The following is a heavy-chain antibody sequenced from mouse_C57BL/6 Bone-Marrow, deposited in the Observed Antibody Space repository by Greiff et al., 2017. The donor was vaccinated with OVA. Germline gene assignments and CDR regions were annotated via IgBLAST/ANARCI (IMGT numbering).Heavy chain of an antibody. CDR1: GFTFSSYA. CDR2: ISDGGSYT. D-gene: IGHD2-4*01. J-gene: IGHJ3*01. CDR3: ARVTAPITTFAY. Sequence: EVHLVESGGGLVKPGGSLKLSCAASGFTFSSYAMSWVRQTPEKRLEWVATISDGGSYTYYPDNVKGRFTISRDNAKNNLYLQMSHLKSEDTAMYDCARVTAPITTFAYWGQGTLVTVSA. V-gene: IGHV5-4*01.